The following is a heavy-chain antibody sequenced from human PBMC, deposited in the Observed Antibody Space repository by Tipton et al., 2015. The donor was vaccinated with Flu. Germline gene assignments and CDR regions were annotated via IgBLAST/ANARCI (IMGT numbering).Heavy chain of an antibody. J-gene: IGHJ5*02. CDR1: GGAFNQYF. CDR2: IHHSKTT. CDR3: ARGGGGSYLDA. V-gene: IGHV4-34*01. D-gene: IGHD3-16*02. Sequence: TLSLTCAVYGGAFNQYFWTWIRQPPGKGLEWIGEIHHSKTTNCNPSLKSRLSMSIDTSKDQFSLKLTSVTAADTARYYCARGGGGSYLDAWGLATLVPVPS.